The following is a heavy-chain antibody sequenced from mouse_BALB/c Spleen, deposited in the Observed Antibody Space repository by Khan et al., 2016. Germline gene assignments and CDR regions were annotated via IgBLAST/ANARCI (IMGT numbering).Heavy chain of an antibody. J-gene: IGHJ2*01. V-gene: IGHV9-3-1*01. CDR2: INTYTGES. CDR1: GYTFTDYG. CDR3: GKGFGNYGFFDF. Sequence: QIQLVQSGPELKKPGETVKISCKASGYTFTDYGMNWVKQAPGKGLKWMGRINTYTGESTYADDFKGRFAFALETSASTAYLQIIHLKSEDTATYFCGKGFGNYGFFDFWGQGTTLTVSS. D-gene: IGHD2-1*01.